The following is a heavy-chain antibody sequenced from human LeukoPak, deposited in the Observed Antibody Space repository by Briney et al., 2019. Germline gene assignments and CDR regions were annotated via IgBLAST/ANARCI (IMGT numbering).Heavy chain of an antibody. CDR1: GSSISSYY. V-gene: IGHV4-59*01. D-gene: IGHD5-18*01. CDR3: AREARPGYSYGTLDY. CDR2: IYYSGST. Sequence: PSETLSLTCTVSGSSISSYYWSWIRQPPGKGLEWIGYIYYSGSTNYNPSLKSRVTISVDTSKNQFSLKLSSVTAAGTAVYYCAREARPGYSYGTLDYWGQGTLVTVSS. J-gene: IGHJ4*02.